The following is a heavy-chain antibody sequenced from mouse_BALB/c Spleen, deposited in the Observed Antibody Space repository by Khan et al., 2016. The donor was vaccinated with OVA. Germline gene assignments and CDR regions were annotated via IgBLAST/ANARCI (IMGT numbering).Heavy chain of an antibody. J-gene: IGHJ3*01. CDR2: ISSGDTT. CDR1: GFTFSNYG. Sequence: EVVLVESGGGLVKPGGSLKLSCAASGFTFSNYGVSWVRQTPEKRLEWVASISSGDTTYYPDSVKGRFTISRDNARNILYLQMSSLRSEDTAMYYCARDYWFAYWGQGALVTVS. V-gene: IGHV5-6-5*01. CDR3: ARDYWFAY.